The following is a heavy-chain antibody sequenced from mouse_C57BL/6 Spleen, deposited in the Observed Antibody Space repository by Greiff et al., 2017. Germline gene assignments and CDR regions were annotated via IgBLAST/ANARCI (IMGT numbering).Heavy chain of an antibody. J-gene: IGHJ1*03. D-gene: IGHD1-1*01. CDR1: GYSITSGYY. Sequence: ESGPGLVKPSQSLSLTCSVTGYSITSGYYWNWIRQFPGNKLEWMGYISYDGSNKYNPSLKNRISITRDTSKNQFFLKLNSVTTEDTATYYCARDHYGSSYVGYFDVWGTGTTVTVSS. V-gene: IGHV3-6*01. CDR2: ISYDGSN. CDR3: ARDHYGSSYVGYFDV.